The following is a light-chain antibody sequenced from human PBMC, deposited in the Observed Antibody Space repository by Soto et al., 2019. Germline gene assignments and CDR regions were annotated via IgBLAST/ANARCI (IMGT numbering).Light chain of an antibody. CDR1: QSVSSY. CDR2: DVS. Sequence: EIVLTQSPATLSLSPLEMATLSFMASQSVSSYLAWYQQKPGQAPRLVIYDVSNRATGIPARFSGSGSGTDFTLTISSLEPEDSAVYYCQQRSNWPITFGQGTRLEIK. V-gene: IGKV3-11*01. CDR3: QQRSNWPIT. J-gene: IGKJ5*01.